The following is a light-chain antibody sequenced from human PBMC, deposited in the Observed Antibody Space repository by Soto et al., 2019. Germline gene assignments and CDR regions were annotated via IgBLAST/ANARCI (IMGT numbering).Light chain of an antibody. CDR1: SSDVGGYDY. J-gene: IGLJ3*02. CDR3: RSCTSSSTWV. V-gene: IGLV2-14*01. CDR2: EVT. Sequence: QSALTQPASVSGSPGQSITISCTGTSSDVGGYDYVSWFQHHPGKAPQLMIFEVTNRPSGVSDRFSGSKSGNKASLTISGLQAEDEADYYCRSCTSSSTWVFGGGTKVTVL.